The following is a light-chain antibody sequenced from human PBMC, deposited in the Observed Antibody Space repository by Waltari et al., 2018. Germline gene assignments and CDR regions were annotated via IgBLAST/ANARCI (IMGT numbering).Light chain of an antibody. CDR1: QSVLYSSDNKNY. J-gene: IGKJ3*01. CDR2: WAS. Sequence: DIVMTQSPDSLAVSLGERATINCKSSQSVLYSSDNKNYLAWYQQKPGQPPKLLFYWASTRESGVPDRFSGSGSGTVFPPTISSLQAEDVAVYYCQQHYTTPFTFGPGTTVDIK. CDR3: QQHYTTPFT. V-gene: IGKV4-1*01.